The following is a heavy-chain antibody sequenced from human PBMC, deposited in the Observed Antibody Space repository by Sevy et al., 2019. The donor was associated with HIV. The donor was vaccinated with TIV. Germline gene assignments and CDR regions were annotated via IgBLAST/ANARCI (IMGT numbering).Heavy chain of an antibody. Sequence: GGSLRLSCAASGFTFSSSAINWVRQAPGKGLEWVSVISASGGSTYYADSVKGRFTISRDNSKNTLYLQMNSLRAEDTAVYYCAKKYCPPKVVPGTGAFDHWGQGTPVTVSS. CDR2: ISASGGST. J-gene: IGHJ4*02. V-gene: IGHV3-23*01. D-gene: IGHD3-22*01. CDR3: AKKYCPPKVVPGTGAFDH. CDR1: GFTFSSSA.